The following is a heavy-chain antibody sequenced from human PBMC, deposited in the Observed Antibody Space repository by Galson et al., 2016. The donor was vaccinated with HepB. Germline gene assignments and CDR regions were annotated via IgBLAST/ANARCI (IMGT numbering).Heavy chain of an antibody. Sequence: SLRLSCATSGFSLNDHAVHWVRQAPGEGLEWVAGVSWNGGVIGYADSVKGRFTLSRDMASNSLYLQMNSLRPDDTALYFCAKDMGGQVYGSGSSIRYYYAMDVWGQGTTVTVSS. D-gene: IGHD3-10*01. CDR3: AKDMGGQVYGSGSSIRYYYAMDV. CDR2: VSWNGGVI. V-gene: IGHV3-9*01. J-gene: IGHJ6*02. CDR1: GFSLNDHA.